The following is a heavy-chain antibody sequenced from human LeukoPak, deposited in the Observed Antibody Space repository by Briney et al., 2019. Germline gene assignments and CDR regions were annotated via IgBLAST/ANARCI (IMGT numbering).Heavy chain of an antibody. J-gene: IGHJ5*02. CDR1: GGSISSYY. V-gene: IGHV4-59*01. CDR3: AISNGPNWFDP. Sequence: SETLPLTCTVSGGSISSYYWSWIRQPPGKGLEWIGYIYYSGSTNYNPSLTSRVTISVDTSKNQFSLKLSSVTAADTAVYYCAISNGPNWFDPWGQGTLVTVSS. CDR2: IYYSGST.